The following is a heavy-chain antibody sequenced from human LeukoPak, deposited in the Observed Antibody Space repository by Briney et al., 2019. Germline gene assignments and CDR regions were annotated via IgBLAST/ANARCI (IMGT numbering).Heavy chain of an antibody. J-gene: IGHJ6*02. CDR3: ARGVRRGKSYYGSGSYRYYYYGMDV. CDR2: IIHGGSP. CDR1: GGSFSGYY. V-gene: IGHV4-34*01. D-gene: IGHD3-10*01. Sequence: SETLSLTCAVYGGSFSGYYWSWIRQPPGKGLEWIGEIIHGGSPTYNPSLKSRVTISVDTSKNQFSLKLSSVTAADTAVYYCARGVRRGKSYYGSGSYRYYYYGMDVWGQGTTVTVSS.